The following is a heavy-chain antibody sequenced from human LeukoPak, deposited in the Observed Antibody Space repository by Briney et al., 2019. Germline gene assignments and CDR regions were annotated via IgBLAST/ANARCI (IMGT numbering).Heavy chain of an antibody. CDR1: GFTFTSYS. CDR2: ISGGGGST. CDR3: ARIGSSGYPGFDYYYGMDV. Sequence: PGGSLRLSCAASGFTFTSYSMNWVRQAPGKGLEWVSTISGGGGSTYYADSVKGRFTISRDNAKNSLYLQMNSLRAEDTAVYYCARIGSSGYPGFDYYYGMDVWGQGTTVTVSS. D-gene: IGHD6-25*01. V-gene: IGHV3-21*01. J-gene: IGHJ6*02.